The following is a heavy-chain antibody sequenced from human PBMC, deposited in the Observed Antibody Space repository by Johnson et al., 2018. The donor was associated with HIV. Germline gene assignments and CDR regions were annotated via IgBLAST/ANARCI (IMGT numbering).Heavy chain of an antibody. CDR1: GFTFSSYA. Sequence: QVQLVESGGGVVQPGRSLRLSCAASGFTFSSYAMHWVRQAPGKGLECVAVISYDGSSTNYADSVKGRFTISRDNAKNSLYLQMNSLRAEDTAVYYCARVIQAAGTVDDAFDIWGQGTMVTVSS. CDR2: ISYDGSST. J-gene: IGHJ3*02. CDR3: ARVIQAAGTVDDAFDI. D-gene: IGHD6-13*01. V-gene: IGHV3-30*04.